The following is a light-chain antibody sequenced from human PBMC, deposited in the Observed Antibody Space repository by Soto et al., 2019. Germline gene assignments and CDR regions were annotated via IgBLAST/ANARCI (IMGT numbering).Light chain of an antibody. V-gene: IGKV3-11*01. CDR3: QQRSIWPPA. CDR2: DAS. Sequence: EIVVTRSPATLSLSPGERATLSCRASQSVGTYLAWYQQKPGQAPRLLIYDASNRATDIPVRFSGSGSGTDFTLTISSLEPEDFAVYYCQQRSIWPPAFGGGTKVEIK. CDR1: QSVGTY. J-gene: IGKJ4*01.